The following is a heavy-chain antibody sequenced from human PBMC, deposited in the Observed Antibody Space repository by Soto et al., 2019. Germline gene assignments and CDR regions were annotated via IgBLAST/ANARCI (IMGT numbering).Heavy chain of an antibody. CDR2: IIPILGIA. CDR1: GGTFSSYT. Sequence: QVQLGQSGAEVKKPGSSVKVSCKASGGTFSSYTISWVRQAPGQGLEWMGRIIPILGIANDAQKFQGRVTITEDKSTSTAYLELRSLSTEDAAVYYCARGGIVGATTPFDYWGQGTLVTVSS. J-gene: IGHJ4*02. V-gene: IGHV1-69*02. CDR3: ARGGIVGATTPFDY. D-gene: IGHD1-26*01.